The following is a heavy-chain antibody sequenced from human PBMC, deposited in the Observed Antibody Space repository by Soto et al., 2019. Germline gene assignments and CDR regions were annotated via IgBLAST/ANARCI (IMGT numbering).Heavy chain of an antibody. J-gene: IGHJ4*01. V-gene: IGHV4-4*02. CDR2: INESGEY. CDR3: ARVGSGWYAPLDY. Sequence: QVQLQKSGPGLVKPSGTLSLTCAVSGGSMSRSYWWTWLRQSPGKGQEWLGEINESGEYNSAPSVSSRVPMSVYKSKNHFSVMMTSVNAAGTDIYYCARVGSGWYAPLDYWGQGTLVTVSS. CDR1: GGSMSRSYW. D-gene: IGHD6-19*01.